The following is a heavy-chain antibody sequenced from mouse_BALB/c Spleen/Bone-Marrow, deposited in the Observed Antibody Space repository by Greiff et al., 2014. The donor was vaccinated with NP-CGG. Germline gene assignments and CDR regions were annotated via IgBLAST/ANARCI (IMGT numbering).Heavy chain of an antibody. J-gene: IGHJ4*01. CDR2: IDPANGNT. CDR3: SRGYYDYLFALDY. CDR1: GSTIKDTY. V-gene: IGHV14-3*02. Sequence: VQLQQSGAELVKPGASVKLSCTASGSTIKDTYIYWVKQRPEQGLEWVGRIDPANGNTKYDPKFQGKATIAADTSSNTAYLQLSSLPSEDTAVYYCSRGYYDYLFALDYWGHGTSVTVSS. D-gene: IGHD5-5*01.